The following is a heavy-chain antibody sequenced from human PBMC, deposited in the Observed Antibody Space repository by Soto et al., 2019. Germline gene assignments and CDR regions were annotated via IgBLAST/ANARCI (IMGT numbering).Heavy chain of an antibody. CDR3: ARYDFWSGLLPMPPDY. D-gene: IGHD3-3*01. V-gene: IGHV4-39*01. J-gene: IGHJ4*02. Sequence: SETLSLTCTVSGGSISSSSYYWGWIRQPPGKGLEWIGSIYYSGSTYYNPSLKSRVTISVDTSKNQFSLKLSSVTAADTAVYYCARYDFWSGLLPMPPDYWGQGTLGTVSS. CDR1: GGSISSSSYY. CDR2: IYYSGST.